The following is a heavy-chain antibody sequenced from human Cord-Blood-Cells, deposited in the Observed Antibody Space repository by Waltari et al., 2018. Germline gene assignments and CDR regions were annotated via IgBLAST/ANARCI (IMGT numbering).Heavy chain of an antibody. CDR2: IKQDGSEK. J-gene: IGHJ1*01. CDR3: ARDPLDSSQPQYFQH. D-gene: IGHD6-13*01. CDR1: GFTFSSYW. Sequence: EVQLVESGGGLVQPGGSLRLSCAASGFTFSSYWMSWVRQAPGKGLEWVANIKQDGSEKYYVDSVKGRFTISRDNAKNSLYLQMNSLRAEDTAVYYCARDPLDSSQPQYFQHWGQGTLVTVSS. V-gene: IGHV3-7*01.